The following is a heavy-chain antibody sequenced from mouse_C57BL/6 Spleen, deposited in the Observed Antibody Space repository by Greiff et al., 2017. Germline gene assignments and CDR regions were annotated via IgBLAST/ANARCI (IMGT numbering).Heavy chain of an antibody. CDR3: VALLGSSWYFDV. CDR2: IDPETGGT. J-gene: IGHJ1*03. D-gene: IGHD1-1*01. Sequence: QVQLQQSGAELVRPGASVTLSCKASGYTFTDYEMHWVKQTPVHGLEWIGAIDPETGGTAYNQKFKGKAILTADKSSSTAYMELRSLTSEDAAVYYCVALLGSSWYFDVWGTGTTVTVSS. CDR1: GYTFTDYE. V-gene: IGHV1-15*01.